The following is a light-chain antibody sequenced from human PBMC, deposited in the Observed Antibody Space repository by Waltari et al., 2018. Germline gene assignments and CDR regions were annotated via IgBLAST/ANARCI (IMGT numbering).Light chain of an antibody. Sequence: DVVMTQSPLSLPVTLGQPASISCRSSQSLVSRDGNTYFNWFHQRPGQSPRRLIYKVSNRDSGVPDRFSGSGSGTDFTLRISKVEAEDGGVYYCMQGAHWPWTCGQGTKVEIE. CDR2: KVS. V-gene: IGKV2-30*01. CDR1: QSLVSRDGNTY. J-gene: IGKJ1*01. CDR3: MQGAHWPWT.